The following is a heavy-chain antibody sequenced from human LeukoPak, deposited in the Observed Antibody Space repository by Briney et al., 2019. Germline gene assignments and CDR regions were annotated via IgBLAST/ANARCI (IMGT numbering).Heavy chain of an antibody. CDR2: IYYTGST. J-gene: IGHJ4*02. Sequence: SSETLSLTCTVSGGSITNHYWSWIRQSPGKGLECLGYIYYTGSTKYNPSLQSRVTMSVDTSKDQFSLKLTSVTAADSATYYCARLSSGSGYYPSIYYFESWGQGSLVTVSS. D-gene: IGHD3-3*01. CDR1: GGSITNHY. V-gene: IGHV4-59*08. CDR3: ARLSSGSGYYPSIYYFES.